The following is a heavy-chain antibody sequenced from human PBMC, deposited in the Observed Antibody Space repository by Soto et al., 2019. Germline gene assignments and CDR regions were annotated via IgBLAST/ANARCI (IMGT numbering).Heavy chain of an antibody. J-gene: IGHJ4*02. CDR2: IYYSGST. CDR1: GGSISSSSYY. CDR3: ARLSRVVDY. V-gene: IGHV4-39*01. D-gene: IGHD2-15*01. Sequence: SETLSLTCTVSGGSISSSSYYWGWIRQPPGKGLEWIGSIYYSGSTYYNPSLKSRVTISVDTSKNQFSLKLSSVTAADTAVYYCARLSRVVDYWGQGTLVTVSS.